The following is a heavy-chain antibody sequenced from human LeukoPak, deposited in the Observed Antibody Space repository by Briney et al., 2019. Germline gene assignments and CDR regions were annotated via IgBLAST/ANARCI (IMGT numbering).Heavy chain of an antibody. V-gene: IGHV3-53*01. Sequence: GGSLRLSCSASGFTVSSSYMSWVRQAPGKGLEWVSVIYNGDKTYYADAVKGRFTISRDNSESTLYLQMNSLRAEDTAVYYCASPEGAVAANSFDYWGQGTLVTVSS. J-gene: IGHJ4*02. CDR3: ASPEGAVAANSFDY. CDR1: GFTVSSSY. CDR2: IYNGDKT. D-gene: IGHD6-19*01.